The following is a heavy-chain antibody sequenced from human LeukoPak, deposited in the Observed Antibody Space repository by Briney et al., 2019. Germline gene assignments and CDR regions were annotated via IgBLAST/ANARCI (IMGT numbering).Heavy chain of an antibody. CDR1: GFTFSSYA. CDR2: ISGSGGST. D-gene: IGHD4-11*01. V-gene: IGHV3-23*01. J-gene: IGHJ4*02. CDR3: ARQYGNLFDY. Sequence: GGSLRLSCAASGFTFSSYAMSWVRQAPGKGLEWVSGISGSGGSTYYADSGEGRFTISRDNSKNTPERQMNSQRSEGPAVYYCARQYGNLFDYWGQGTLSPSPQ.